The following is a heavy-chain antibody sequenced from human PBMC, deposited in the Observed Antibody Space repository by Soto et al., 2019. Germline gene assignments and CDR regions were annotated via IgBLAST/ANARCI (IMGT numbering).Heavy chain of an antibody. J-gene: IGHJ6*02. CDR2: IRGGGTST. Sequence: EVQVLESGGGVVQAGGSLRLSCVASGFILSSSAMSWVRQAPGKGLEWVSAIRGGGTSTDYAGSVKGRITISGDRSKNTVYMQMNSLRVKDTALYYCAKGPTIFGVVITFEYYYGMDVWGQGTTVTVSS. CDR3: AKGPTIFGVVITFEYYYGMDV. CDR1: GFILSSSA. D-gene: IGHD3-3*01. V-gene: IGHV3-23*01.